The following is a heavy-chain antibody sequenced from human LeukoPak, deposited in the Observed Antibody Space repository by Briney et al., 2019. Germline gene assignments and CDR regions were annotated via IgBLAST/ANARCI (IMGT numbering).Heavy chain of an antibody. V-gene: IGHV3-7*04. CDR3: ARGFDY. CDR2: IKPDGSQD. Sequence: GGSLRLSCAASGFTLGSANAMTWVRQAPGQGLEWVANIKPDGSQDYYLDSVYGRFTMSRDNAKNSVYLQMNSLKVEDTAVYYCARGFDYWGQGILVTVSS. J-gene: IGHJ4*02. CDR1: GFTLGSANA.